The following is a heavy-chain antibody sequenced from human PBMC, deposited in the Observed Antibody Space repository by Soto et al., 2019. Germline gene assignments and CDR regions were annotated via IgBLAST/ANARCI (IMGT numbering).Heavy chain of an antibody. CDR2: IYHSGST. J-gene: IGHJ3*02. V-gene: IGHV4-30-2*03. Sequence: PSETLSLTCAVSGGSISSGGYSWSWIRQPPGKGLEWIGYIYHSGSTYYKPSLKSRVTISVDTSKNQFSLKLSSVTAADTAVYYCARPMIFHAFDIWGQGTMVTVSS. CDR3: ARPMIFHAFDI. D-gene: IGHD3-22*01. CDR1: GGSISSGGYS.